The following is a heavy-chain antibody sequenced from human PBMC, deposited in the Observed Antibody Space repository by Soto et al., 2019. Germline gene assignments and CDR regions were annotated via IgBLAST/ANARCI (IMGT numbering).Heavy chain of an antibody. CDR2: IYHAGSV. V-gene: IGHV4-38-2*01. CDR1: GYSIGSGYY. J-gene: IGHJ6*02. Sequence: SETLSLTCAVSGYSIGSGYYWAWIRQSPGKGLEWIGSIYHAGSVYYNPSLNGRVALSMDTPKNHFSLKLTSVTAADTAVYYCARTFDYYGMDVWGQGXTVTVYS. CDR3: ARTFDYYGMDV.